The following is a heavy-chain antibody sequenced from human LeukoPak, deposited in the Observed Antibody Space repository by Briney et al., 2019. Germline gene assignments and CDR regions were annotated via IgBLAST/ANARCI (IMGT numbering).Heavy chain of an antibody. CDR2: IYHSGST. CDR3: ARDMSSSWSYFDY. Sequence: SETLSLTCTVSGGSISSGGYYWSWIRQPPGKGLEWIGYIYHSGSTYYNPSLKSRVTISVDKSKNQFSLKLSSVTAADTAVYYCARDMSSSWSYFDYWGQGTLVTVSS. CDR1: GGSISSGGYY. J-gene: IGHJ4*02. V-gene: IGHV4-30-2*01. D-gene: IGHD6-13*01.